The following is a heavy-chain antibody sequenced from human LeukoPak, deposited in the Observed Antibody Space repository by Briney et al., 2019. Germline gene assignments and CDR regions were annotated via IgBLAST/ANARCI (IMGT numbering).Heavy chain of an antibody. J-gene: IGHJ5*02. D-gene: IGHD2-2*01. CDR1: GYSISSGDYY. CDR2: VDLGGRL. Sequence: PSETLSLTCNVSGYSISSGDYYWTWIRQPAGKGLEWIGRVDLGGRLSYKQNLLSRVTVSVDPSKNRFSLSLTSVTAADTATYYCAREGAYCSGTDCFATTVDAWGPGALVTVSS. V-gene: IGHV4-61*02. CDR3: AREGAYCSGTDCFATTVDA.